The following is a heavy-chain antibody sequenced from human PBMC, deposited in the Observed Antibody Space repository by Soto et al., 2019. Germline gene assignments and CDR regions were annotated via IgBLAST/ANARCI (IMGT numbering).Heavy chain of an antibody. Sequence: QVTLKESGPVLVKPTETLTLTCTVSGFSLSNARMGVSWIRQPTGKALEWLAHIFSNDEKSYSTSLKSRLTISKDTSKSQVVLTMTNMDPVDTATYYCARIVNTLLWFWSYRYYFDYWGQGTLVTVSS. V-gene: IGHV2-26*01. D-gene: IGHD3-10*01. CDR1: GFSLSNARMG. CDR2: IFSNDEK. J-gene: IGHJ4*02. CDR3: ARIVNTLLWFWSYRYYFDY.